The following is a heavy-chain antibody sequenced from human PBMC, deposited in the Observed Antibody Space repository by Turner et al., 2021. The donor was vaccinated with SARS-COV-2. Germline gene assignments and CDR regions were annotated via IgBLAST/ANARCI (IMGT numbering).Heavy chain of an antibody. D-gene: IGHD6-19*01. J-gene: IGHJ5*02. V-gene: IGHV1-18*01. CDR3: TYGRIAVAGTGYNWFDP. CDR2: ISAYNGNT. Sequence: QVQLVQSGAEVKKPGASVKVSCKASGYTFLSYGISWVRQAPGQGLEWMGWISAYNGNTNYAQKLQGRVTMTTDTSTRTAYMELRSLRSDDTAVYFCTYGRIAVAGTGYNWFDPWGQGTLVTVSS. CDR1: GYTFLSYG.